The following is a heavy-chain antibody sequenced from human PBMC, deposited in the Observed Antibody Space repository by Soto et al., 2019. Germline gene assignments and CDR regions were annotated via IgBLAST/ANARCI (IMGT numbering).Heavy chain of an antibody. CDR3: ARAYGSGSYSWFDP. CDR2: IYHSGST. D-gene: IGHD3-10*01. Sequence: SETLSLTCAVSGGSISSGGYSWSWIRQPPGKGLEWIGYIYHSGSTYYNPSLKSRVTISVDRSKNQFSLKLSSVTAADTAVYYCARAYGSGSYSWFDPWGQGTLVTVSS. CDR1: GGSISSGGYS. V-gene: IGHV4-30-2*01. J-gene: IGHJ5*02.